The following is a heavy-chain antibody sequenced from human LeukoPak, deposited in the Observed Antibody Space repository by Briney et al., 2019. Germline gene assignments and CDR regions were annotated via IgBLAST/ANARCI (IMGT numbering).Heavy chain of an antibody. CDR1: GGSISSYY. Sequence: SEPLSLTCTVSGGSISSYYWSWIRQPPGKGLGWIGDIYYSGSTNYNPSLKGRVTISVDTSKNQFSLKLSSVTAADTAVYYCARSDGSGSYYGWFEPWGQGTLVTVSS. CDR3: ARSDGSGSYYGWFEP. D-gene: IGHD3-10*01. J-gene: IGHJ5*02. CDR2: IYYSGST. V-gene: IGHV4-59*08.